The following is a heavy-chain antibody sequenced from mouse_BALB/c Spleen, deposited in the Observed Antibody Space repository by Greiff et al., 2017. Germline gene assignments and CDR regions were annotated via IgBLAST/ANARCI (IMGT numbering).Heavy chain of an antibody. J-gene: IGHJ4*01. Sequence: VQLQQSGAELARPGASVKLSCKASGYTFTSYWMQWVKQRPGQGLEWIGAIYPGDGDTRYTQKFKGKATLTADKSSSTAYMQLSSLASEDSAVYYCARDYGSPYYAMDYWGQGTSVTVSS. V-gene: IGHV1-87*01. CDR1: GYTFTSYW. CDR2: IYPGDGDT. CDR3: ARDYGSPYYAMDY. D-gene: IGHD1-1*01.